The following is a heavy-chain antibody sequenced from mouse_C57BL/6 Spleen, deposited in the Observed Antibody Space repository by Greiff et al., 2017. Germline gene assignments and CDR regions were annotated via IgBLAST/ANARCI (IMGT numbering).Heavy chain of an antibody. CDR3: TAYYSNYTGWYFDV. CDR1: GFTFSNYW. D-gene: IGHD2-5*01. J-gene: IGHJ1*03. V-gene: IGHV6-3*01. Sequence: EVKLEESGGGLVQPGGSMKLSCVASGFTFSNYWMNWVRQSPEKGLEWVAQIRLKSDNYATHYAESVKGRFTISRDDSKSRVYLQMNNLRAEDTGIYYCTAYYSNYTGWYFDVWGTGTTVTVSS. CDR2: IRLKSDNYAT.